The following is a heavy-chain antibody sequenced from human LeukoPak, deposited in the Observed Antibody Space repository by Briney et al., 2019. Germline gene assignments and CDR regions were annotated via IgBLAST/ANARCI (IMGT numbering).Heavy chain of an antibody. CDR2: LSYTGKT. CDR3: SEGYFEPFDH. V-gene: IGHV4-59*02. CDR1: GVSVSTSH. J-gene: IGHJ4*02. D-gene: IGHD2/OR15-2a*01. Sequence: ASETQSLTCNVSGVSVSTSHWNWIRQRPGKGLEWIGCLSYTGKTDYNPSLKSRVSISLGSSNNHFSLKLTSVTAADTAVYYCSEGYFEPFDHWGQGILVTVSS.